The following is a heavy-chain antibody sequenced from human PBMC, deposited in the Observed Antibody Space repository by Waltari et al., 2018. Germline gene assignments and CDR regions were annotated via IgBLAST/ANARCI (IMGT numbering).Heavy chain of an antibody. CDR1: GFTFSSYW. D-gene: IGHD3-10*01. CDR2: IHGGGSTT. V-gene: IGHV3-74*01. Sequence: EVQLVESGGGSVQPGGSLRLSCAASGFTFSSYWMHWVRQAPGKGLVWVAHIHGGGSTTFYADSVKGRFTISRDNAKNTLYLQMNSLTADDTAVYYCARAGNMDVWGQGITVTVSS. CDR3: ARAGNMDV. J-gene: IGHJ6*02.